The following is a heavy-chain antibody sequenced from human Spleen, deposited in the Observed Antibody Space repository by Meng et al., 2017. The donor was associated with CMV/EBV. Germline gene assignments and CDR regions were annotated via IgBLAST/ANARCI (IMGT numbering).Heavy chain of an antibody. J-gene: IGHJ5*02. CDR2: IYYSGST. D-gene: IGHD3-3*01. CDR3: APGLFGVAPGAYNWFDP. V-gene: IGHV4-39*07. CDR1: SISRSSYY. Sequence: SISRSSYYWGWIRQPPGKGLEWIGSIYYSGSTYYNPSLKSRVTISVDTSKNQFSLKLSSVTAADTAVYYCAPGLFGVAPGAYNWFDPWGQGTLVTVSS.